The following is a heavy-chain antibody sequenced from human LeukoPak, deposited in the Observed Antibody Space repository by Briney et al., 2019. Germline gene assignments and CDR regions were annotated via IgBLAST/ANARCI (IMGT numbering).Heavy chain of an antibody. Sequence: SSETLSLTCTVSGGSISSYYWSWLRQPPGKGLEWIGYIYYSGSTNYNPSLKSRVTISVDTSKNQFSLKLSSVTAADTAVYYCARTCGGDCYFPRGMDVWGQGTTVTVSS. J-gene: IGHJ6*02. CDR2: IYYSGST. V-gene: IGHV4-59*01. CDR1: GGSISSYY. CDR3: ARTCGGDCYFPRGMDV. D-gene: IGHD2-21*02.